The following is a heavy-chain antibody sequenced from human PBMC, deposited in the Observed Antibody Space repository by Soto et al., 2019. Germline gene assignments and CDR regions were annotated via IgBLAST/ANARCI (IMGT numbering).Heavy chain of an antibody. CDR2: ISSTTNYI. J-gene: IGHJ4*02. V-gene: IGHV3-21*06. CDR3: ARESEDLTSNFDY. Sequence: SGGTLRLSCAASGFTFTRYSINWVRQAPGKGLEWVSSISSTTNYIYYGDSMKGRFTISRDNAKNSLYLEMNSLRAEDTAVYYYARESEDLTSNFDYWGQGTLVTVSS. CDR1: GFTFTRYS.